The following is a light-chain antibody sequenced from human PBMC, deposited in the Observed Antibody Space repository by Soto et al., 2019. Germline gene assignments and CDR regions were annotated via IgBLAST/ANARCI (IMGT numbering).Light chain of an antibody. Sequence: QSALTQPPSVSGAPGQNVTISCTVSSSNIGAGYDVNWYQQLPGTAPKLLIHGNSNRPSGVPDRFSGSKSGTSASLAITGLQAEYEADYFCQSYDSSLSGYVFGTGTKVTVL. CDR2: GNS. CDR3: QSYDSSLSGYV. CDR1: SSNIGAGYD. J-gene: IGLJ1*01. V-gene: IGLV1-40*01.